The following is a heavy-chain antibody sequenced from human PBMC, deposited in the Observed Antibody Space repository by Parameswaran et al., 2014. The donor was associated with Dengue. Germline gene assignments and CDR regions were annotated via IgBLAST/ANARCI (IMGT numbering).Heavy chain of an antibody. Sequence: WVRQAPGQGLEWMGRINPNSGGTNYAQKFQGRVTMTRDTSISTAYMELSRLRSDDTAVYYCARSSRWFLTYYYYGMDVWGQGTTVTVSS. J-gene: IGHJ6*02. D-gene: IGHD4-23*01. CDR2: INPNSGGT. V-gene: IGHV1-2*06. CDR3: ARSSRWFLTYYYYGMDV.